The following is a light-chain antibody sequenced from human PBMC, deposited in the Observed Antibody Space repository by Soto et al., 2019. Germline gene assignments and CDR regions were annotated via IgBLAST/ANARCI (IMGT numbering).Light chain of an antibody. CDR1: SSDVGSYDF. Sequence: QSALTQPTSVSGSPGQSITISCTGTSSDVGSYDFVSWFQQHPGKAPKLMIYEVTNRPSGVSYRFSGSKSGNTASLTISGLQDEDEADYYCSSFTTTNTWVFGGGTKLTVL. V-gene: IGLV2-14*01. CDR2: EVT. CDR3: SSFTTTNTWV. J-gene: IGLJ3*02.